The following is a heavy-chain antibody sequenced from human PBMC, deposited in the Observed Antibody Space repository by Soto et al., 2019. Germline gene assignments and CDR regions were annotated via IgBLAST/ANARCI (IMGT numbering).Heavy chain of an antibody. V-gene: IGHV3-30-3*01. CDR3: ARSSGLTPDFDY. CDR1: GFTFSSYA. J-gene: IGHJ4*02. Sequence: PGGSLRLSCAASGFTFSSYAMHWVRQAPGKGLEWVAVISYDGSNKYYADSVKGRFTISRDNSKNTLYLQMNSLRAEDTAVYYCARSSGLTPDFDYWGQGTLVTVSS. D-gene: IGHD6-19*01. CDR2: ISYDGSNK.